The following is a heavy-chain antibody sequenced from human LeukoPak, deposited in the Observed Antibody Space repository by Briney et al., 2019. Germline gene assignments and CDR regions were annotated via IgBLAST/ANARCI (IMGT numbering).Heavy chain of an antibody. V-gene: IGHV3-7*01. CDR2: IKQDGSEK. D-gene: IGHD2-8*02. J-gene: IGHJ4*02. CDR1: GFTFSSYW. Sequence: PGGSPRLSCAASGFTFSSYWMSWVRQAPGKGLEWVANIKQDGSEKYYVASVKGRFTISRDNAKNSLYLQMNSLRAEDTAVYYCARDPFHCTGGRPCDYGGQGTLVTVSS. CDR3: ARDPFHCTGGRPCDY.